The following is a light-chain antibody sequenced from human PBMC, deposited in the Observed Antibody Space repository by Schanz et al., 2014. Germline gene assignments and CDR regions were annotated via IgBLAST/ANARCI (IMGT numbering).Light chain of an antibody. CDR1: QSVSSNY. J-gene: IGKJ3*01. V-gene: IGKV3-20*01. CDR2: GVS. Sequence: EIVLTQSPGTLSLSPGERATLSCRASQSVSSNYLAWYQQRPGQAPRLLIYGVSRRASGVPDRFTGSASGADFTLTISRLEPEDFAVYYCHQYGISPFTFGPGTKVDIK. CDR3: HQYGISPFT.